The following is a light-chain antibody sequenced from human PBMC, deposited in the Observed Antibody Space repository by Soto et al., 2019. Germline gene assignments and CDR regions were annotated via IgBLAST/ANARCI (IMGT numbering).Light chain of an antibody. J-gene: IGKJ1*01. Sequence: EIVLNQSPRTVSLSAGERTPPSCSASLSVSSTYLAWYQQKPGQAHRLHIFGASSRATGIRDRFSCSGSGTDFNLTISRLEPEDVAVYYCQQYGSSHPTWTFGQGTKVDIK. CDR1: LSVSSTY. CDR2: GAS. V-gene: IGKV3-20*01. CDR3: QQYGSSHPTWT.